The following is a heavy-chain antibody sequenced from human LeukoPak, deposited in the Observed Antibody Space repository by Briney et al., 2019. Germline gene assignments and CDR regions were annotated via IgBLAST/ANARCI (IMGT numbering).Heavy chain of an antibody. D-gene: IGHD3-22*01. V-gene: IGHV4-59*12. Sequence: ASETLSLTCTVSGGSISSYYWSWIRQPPGKGLEWIGYIYYSGITYYNPSLKSRVTISVDTSKNQFSLKLSSVTAADTAVYYCARFIYYDSSGHKSFDYWGRGTLVTVSS. CDR1: GGSISSYY. J-gene: IGHJ4*02. CDR2: IYYSGIT. CDR3: ARFIYYDSSGHKSFDY.